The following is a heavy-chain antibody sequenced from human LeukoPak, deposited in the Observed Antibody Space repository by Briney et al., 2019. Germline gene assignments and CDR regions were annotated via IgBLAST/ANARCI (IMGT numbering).Heavy chain of an antibody. CDR2: IIPNSGGT. CDR3: ARAFMSGYSDFDF. CDR1: GYTFTAHY. V-gene: IGHV1-2*07. Sequence: ASVTVSCKASGYTFTAHYMHWVRQAPGQGPEWMGWIIPNSGGTSYAHSFQGRVTITRDTSISTVYMELNSLRSDDTAVYYCARAFMSGYSDFDFWGQGTLVTVSS. D-gene: IGHD5-12*01. J-gene: IGHJ4*02.